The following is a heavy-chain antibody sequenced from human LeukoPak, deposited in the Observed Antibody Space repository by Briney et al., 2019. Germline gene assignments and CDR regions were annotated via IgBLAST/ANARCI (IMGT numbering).Heavy chain of an antibody. V-gene: IGHV7-4-1*02. Sequence: ASVKVSCKASGYTFTSYAMNWVRQAPGQGLEWMGWINTNTGNPTYAQGFTGRFVFSLDTSVSTAYLQISSLKAEDTAVYYCARDSAGNGITIFGVVLYGSGSYSFDYWGQGTLVTVSS. CDR2: INTNTGNP. D-gene: IGHD3-3*01. CDR1: GYTFTSYA. J-gene: IGHJ4*02. CDR3: ARDSAGNGITIFGVVLYGSGSYSFDY.